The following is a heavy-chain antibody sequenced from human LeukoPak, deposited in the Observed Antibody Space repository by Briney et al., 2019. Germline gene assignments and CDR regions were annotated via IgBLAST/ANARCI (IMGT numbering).Heavy chain of an antibody. Sequence: GGSLRLSCATSGFTFSSYEMNWVRQAPGKGLEWVSYIYSSGRTTYYADSVKGRFTISRDNAKNSLYLQMNSLRVEDTAVYYCARGAYGDYGRGYWGQGTLVTVST. V-gene: IGHV3-48*03. D-gene: IGHD4-17*01. CDR2: IYSSGRTT. CDR1: GFTFSSYE. CDR3: ARGAYGDYGRGY. J-gene: IGHJ4*02.